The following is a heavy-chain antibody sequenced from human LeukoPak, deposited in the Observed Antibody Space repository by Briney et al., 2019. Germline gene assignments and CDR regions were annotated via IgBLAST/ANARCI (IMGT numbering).Heavy chain of an antibody. V-gene: IGHV1-69*04. D-gene: IGHD3-10*01. Sequence: GASVKVSCKASGGTFSSYAISWVRQAPGQGLEWMGRIIPILGIANYAQKFQGRVTITADKSTSTAYMELSSLRSEDTAVYYCARHYGSGRRGMDVWGQGTTVTVSS. J-gene: IGHJ6*02. CDR3: ARHYGSGRRGMDV. CDR1: GGTFSSYA. CDR2: IIPILGIA.